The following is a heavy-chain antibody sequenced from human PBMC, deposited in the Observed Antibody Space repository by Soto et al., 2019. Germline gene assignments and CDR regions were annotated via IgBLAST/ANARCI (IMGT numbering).Heavy chain of an antibody. CDR1: GYTFTGYY. Sequence: ASVKGSCKSSGYTFTGYYMHWVRQAPGQGLECMGWINPNSGGTNYAQKFQGWVTMTRDTSISTAYMELSRLRSDDTAVYYCARNSGSYYGAFDIWGQGTMVTVSS. J-gene: IGHJ3*02. D-gene: IGHD1-26*01. CDR2: INPNSGGT. V-gene: IGHV1-2*04. CDR3: ARNSGSYYGAFDI.